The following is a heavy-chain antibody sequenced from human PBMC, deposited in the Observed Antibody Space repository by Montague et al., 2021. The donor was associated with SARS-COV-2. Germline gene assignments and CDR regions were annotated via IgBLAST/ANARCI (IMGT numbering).Heavy chain of an antibody. Sequence: SETLSLTCTVSGGSISSSSYYWGWNRQPPGKGLEWIGTIYYGRSNYYNPYLKSRVTISVDTSKNSFSLKLSSATAADTAVYYCARQGGDIVVVIAIRGPYYFDYWGQGTMVTVSS. CDR1: GGSISSSSYY. J-gene: IGHJ4*02. V-gene: IGHV4-39*01. D-gene: IGHD2-21*01. CDR2: IYYGRSN. CDR3: ARQGGDIVVVIAIRGPYYFDY.